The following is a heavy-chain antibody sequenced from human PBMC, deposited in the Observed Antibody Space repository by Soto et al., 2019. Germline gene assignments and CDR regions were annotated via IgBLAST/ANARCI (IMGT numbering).Heavy chain of an antibody. D-gene: IGHD3-9*01. V-gene: IGHV3-48*03. J-gene: IGHJ5*02. Sequence: GWLRRSCTASGFTFSSYEMNWVRQAPGKGLEWISYISSSGSTIYYADSVKGRFTISRDNAKNSLYLQMNSLRAEDTAVYYCARDLRYFDPSLRAFDPWGQGTPVTVYS. CDR3: ARDLRYFDPSLRAFDP. CDR2: ISSSGSTI. CDR1: GFTFSSYE.